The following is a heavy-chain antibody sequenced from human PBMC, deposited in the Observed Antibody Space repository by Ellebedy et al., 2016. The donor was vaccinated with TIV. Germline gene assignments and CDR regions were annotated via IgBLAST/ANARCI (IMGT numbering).Heavy chain of an antibody. D-gene: IGHD6-13*01. Sequence: AASVKVSCKASGYSFINYAILWVRQAPGQGPDWLGWINPNTGNPTYAQGFTGRFDFSLDTSVSTVYLKISSLKDEDTAGYYCARVWSVSGTRADYWGQGTLVTVSS. J-gene: IGHJ4*02. CDR1: GYSFINYA. CDR3: ARVWSVSGTRADY. V-gene: IGHV7-4-1*02. CDR2: INPNTGNP.